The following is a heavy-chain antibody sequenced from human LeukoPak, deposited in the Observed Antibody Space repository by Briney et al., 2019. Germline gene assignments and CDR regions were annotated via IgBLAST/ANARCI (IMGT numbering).Heavy chain of an antibody. Sequence: SETLSLTCTVSGGSVRSGNYFWSWIRQSPGKGLEWIGYIYFRGNTKYSPALESRVTISEDPSKNQFSLRLTSLTAADTAVYYCARVNWWFDIMTGWPAITNNGMDVWGQGTTVIVSS. CDR3: ARVNWWFDIMTGWPAITNNGMDV. CDR2: IYFRGNT. V-gene: IGHV4-61*01. D-gene: IGHD3-9*01. CDR1: GGSVRSGNYF. J-gene: IGHJ6*02.